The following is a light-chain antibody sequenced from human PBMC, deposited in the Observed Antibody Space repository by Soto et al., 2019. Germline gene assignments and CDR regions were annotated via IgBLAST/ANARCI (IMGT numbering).Light chain of an antibody. V-gene: IGLV2-8*01. CDR1: SSDVGAYNS. CDR2: EVS. CDR3: SSDAGSNNFV. Sequence: QSVLTQPPSASGSPGQSVTISCTGTSSDVGAYNSVYWYQQHPGKAPKLMIYEVSKRPSGVPDRFSGSKSGNTASLTVSGLQADDAACYCCSSDAGSNNFVFGGGTKVTVL. J-gene: IGLJ2*01.